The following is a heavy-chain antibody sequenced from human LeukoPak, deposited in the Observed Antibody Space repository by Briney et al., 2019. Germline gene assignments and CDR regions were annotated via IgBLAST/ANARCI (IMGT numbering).Heavy chain of an antibody. V-gene: IGHV1-69*01. CDR3: ARDSFMVRGVIPDY. Sequence: GASVKVSCKASGGTFSSYAISWVRQAPGQGLDWMGGIIPIFGTANYAQKFQGRVTITADESTSTAYMELSSLRSEDTAVYYCARDSFMVRGVIPDYWGQGTLATVSS. CDR2: IIPIFGTA. CDR1: GGTFSSYA. J-gene: IGHJ4*02. D-gene: IGHD3-10*01.